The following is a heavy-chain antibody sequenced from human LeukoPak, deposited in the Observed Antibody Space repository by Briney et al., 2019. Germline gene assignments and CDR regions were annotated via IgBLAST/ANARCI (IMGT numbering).Heavy chain of an antibody. J-gene: IGHJ2*01. CDR1: GFTFSYNG. D-gene: IGHD3-22*01. Sequence: PGGSLRLSCVASGFTFSYNGMHWVRQAPGKGLEWVAFIRYDGSNKYYADSVKDRFTISRDNSKNTLYLQMNSLRDEDTAVYYCAKEGPRADYYDSSGLYWYFDLWGRGTLVTVSS. CDR3: AKEGPRADYYDSSGLYWYFDL. V-gene: IGHV3-30*02. CDR2: IRYDGSNK.